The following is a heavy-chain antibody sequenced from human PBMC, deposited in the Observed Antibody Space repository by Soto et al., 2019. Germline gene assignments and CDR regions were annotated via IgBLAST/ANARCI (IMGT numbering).Heavy chain of an antibody. Sequence: QVQLVESGGGVVQPGRSLRLSCAASGFTFSSYGMHWVRQAPGKGLEWVAVISYDGSNKYYADSVKGRFTISRDNSKNTLYLQMNSLRAEDTAMYYCAKDRNYYDSSGYYYLYFDYWGQGTLVTVSS. D-gene: IGHD3-22*01. V-gene: IGHV3-30*18. CDR2: ISYDGSNK. CDR1: GFTFSSYG. J-gene: IGHJ4*02. CDR3: AKDRNYYDSSGYYYLYFDY.